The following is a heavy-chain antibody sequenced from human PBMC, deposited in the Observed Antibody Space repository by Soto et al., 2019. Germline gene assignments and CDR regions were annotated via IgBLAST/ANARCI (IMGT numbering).Heavy chain of an antibody. CDR3: ARGSSIAGLYYGMDV. D-gene: IGHD6-6*01. CDR1: GGSISSGGYY. Sequence: QVQLQESGPGLVKPSQTLSLTCTVSGGSISSGGYYWTWIRQHPGKGLEWIGYNYYSGITYYNPSLKSRVTISLDTSKNPFALKLSSGTAADTAVYYCARGSSIAGLYYGMDVWGQGTTVTVSS. CDR2: NYYSGIT. V-gene: IGHV4-31*03. J-gene: IGHJ6*02.